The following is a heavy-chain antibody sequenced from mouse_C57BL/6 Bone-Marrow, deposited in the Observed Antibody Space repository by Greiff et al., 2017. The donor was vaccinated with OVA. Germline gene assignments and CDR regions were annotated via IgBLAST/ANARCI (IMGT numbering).Heavy chain of an antibody. Sequence: VQLQQPGAELVRPGTSVKLSCKASGYTFTSYWMHWVKQRPGQGLEWIGVIDPSDSYTNYNQKFKGKATLTVDTSSSTAYMQLSSLTSEDSAVYYCALHYYGSSYVVWGTGTTVTVSS. J-gene: IGHJ1*03. CDR1: GYTFTSYW. CDR3: ALHYYGSSYVV. CDR2: IDPSDSYT. D-gene: IGHD1-1*01. V-gene: IGHV1-59*01.